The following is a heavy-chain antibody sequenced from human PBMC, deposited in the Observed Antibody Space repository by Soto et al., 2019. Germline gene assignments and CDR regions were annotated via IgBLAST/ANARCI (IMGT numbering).Heavy chain of an antibody. CDR3: ARDEMDVYDSSGYYAY. V-gene: IGHV1-69*13. D-gene: IGHD3-22*01. Sequence: SVKVSCKASGGTFSSYAISWVRQAPGQGLEWMGGIIPIFGTANYAQKFQGRVTITADESTSTAYMGLSSLRSEDTAVYYCARDEMDVYDSSGYYAYWGQGTLVTVSS. CDR2: IIPIFGTA. CDR1: GGTFSSYA. J-gene: IGHJ4*02.